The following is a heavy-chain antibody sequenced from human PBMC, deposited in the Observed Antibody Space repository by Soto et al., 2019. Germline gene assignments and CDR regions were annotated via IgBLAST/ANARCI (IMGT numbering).Heavy chain of an antibody. Sequence: AAVKVSCKASGDTRTDFSMHWVRQAPVQGPEWMGWLSVGNGDTKYSQKFQGRVTITRDTSARTAYMELSNLRSEDTAVYYCATSEGDCGGGSCYNYFYYYGMDAWGQGTTVTVSS. CDR3: ATSEGDCGGGSCYNYFYYYGMDA. CDR1: GDTRTDFS. D-gene: IGHD2-15*01. V-gene: IGHV1-3*01. CDR2: LSVGNGDT. J-gene: IGHJ6*02.